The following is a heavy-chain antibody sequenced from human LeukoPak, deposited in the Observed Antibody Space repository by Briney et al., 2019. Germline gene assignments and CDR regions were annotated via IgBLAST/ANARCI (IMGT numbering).Heavy chain of an antibody. V-gene: IGHV4-39*01. CDR3: ARGPRPGHYYYGSGSYYNFFFDY. J-gene: IGHJ4*02. CDR1: GGSISSSSYY. CDR2: IYYSGST. Sequence: PSETLSLTCTVSGGSISSSSYYWGWIRQPPGKGLEWIGSIYYSGSTYYNPSLKSRVTISVDTSKNQFSLKLSSVTAADTAVYYCARGPRPGHYYYGSGSYYNFFFDYWGQGTLVTVSS. D-gene: IGHD3-10*01.